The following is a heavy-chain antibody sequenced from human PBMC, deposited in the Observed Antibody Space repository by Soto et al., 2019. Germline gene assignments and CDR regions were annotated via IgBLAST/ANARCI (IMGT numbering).Heavy chain of an antibody. CDR1: GDSISSFY. CDR3: ARVGYCSSTPCWPIGYFEY. CDR2: IFSSGST. D-gene: IGHD2-2*01. J-gene: IGHJ4*02. V-gene: IGHV4-59*01. Sequence: QVQLQESGPGLVKPSETLSLTCTVSGDSISSFYWTWIRQPPGKGLEWVGYIFSSGSTNYNPSLKSRVPISVDTSENQFSLKLTSVTAADTAVYYCARVGYCSSTPCWPIGYFEYWGQGTLVTVSS.